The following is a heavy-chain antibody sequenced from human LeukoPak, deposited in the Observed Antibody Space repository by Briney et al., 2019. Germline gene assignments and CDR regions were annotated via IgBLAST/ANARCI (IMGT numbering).Heavy chain of an antibody. J-gene: IGHJ4*02. CDR3: ARAWIRGYDY. D-gene: IGHD5-18*01. Sequence: GGSLRLSCAASGFTLSSYGINWVRQAPGKGLEWVSYISDTGSAIHYADSVKGRFTISRDNAKSSLYLQMNSLRAEDTAVYYCARAWIRGYDYWGQGTLVTVSS. CDR1: GFTLSSYG. V-gene: IGHV3-48*01. CDR2: ISDTGSAI.